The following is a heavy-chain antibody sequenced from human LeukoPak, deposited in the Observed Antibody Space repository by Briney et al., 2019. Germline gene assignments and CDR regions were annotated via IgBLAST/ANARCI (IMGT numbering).Heavy chain of an antibody. CDR2: INAGNGNT. CDR1: GYTFTSYA. Sequence: ASVKVSCKASGYTFTSYAMHWVRQAPGQRLEWMGWINAGNGNTKYSQKFQGRVTITRDTSASTAYMELSSLRSEDMAVYYCARGPGIAAAGYYYYGMDVWGQGTTVTVSS. CDR3: ARGPGIAAAGYYYYGMDV. D-gene: IGHD6-13*01. V-gene: IGHV1-3*01. J-gene: IGHJ6*02.